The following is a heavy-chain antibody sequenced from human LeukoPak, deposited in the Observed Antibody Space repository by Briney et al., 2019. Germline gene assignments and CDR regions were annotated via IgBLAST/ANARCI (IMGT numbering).Heavy chain of an antibody. CDR3: ARDILDTAMVAWFDY. J-gene: IGHJ4*02. CDR2: INDSGRV. Sequence: PSETLSLTCAVYGGSLSNYDWTWIRQPPGKGLEWIGEINDSGRVSYNPSLKSRVTLSVDKSSNQFSLRLSSVTAADTAVYYCARDILDTAMVAWFDYWGQGTLVTVSS. D-gene: IGHD5-18*01. V-gene: IGHV4-34*01. CDR1: GGSLSNYD.